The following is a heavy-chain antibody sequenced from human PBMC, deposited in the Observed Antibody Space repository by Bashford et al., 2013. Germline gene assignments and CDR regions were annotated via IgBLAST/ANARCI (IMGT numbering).Heavy chain of an antibody. D-gene: IGHD1-1*01. J-gene: IGHJ4*02. CDR1: GFSLSTSGVC. CDR2: IDWNDDK. Sequence: SGPTLVKPTQTLTLTCTFSGFSLSTSGVCVSWIRQPPGKALEWLAVIDWNDDKYYSTSLKTRLTISKDTSKNQVVLTMTNMDPVDTATYYCAHRQALDGSWNEANFDYWGQGTLVTVSS. V-gene: IGHV2-70*12. CDR3: AHRQALDGSWNEANFDY.